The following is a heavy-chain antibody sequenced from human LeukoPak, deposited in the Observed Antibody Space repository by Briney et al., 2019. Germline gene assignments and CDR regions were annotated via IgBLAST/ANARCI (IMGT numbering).Heavy chain of an antibody. D-gene: IGHD1-26*01. CDR3: ARGVSGSYGALFDS. CDR1: GFTFSSYS. Sequence: PGGSLRLSCAASGFTFSSYSMNWVRQAPGKGLEWVSSISSSSSYIYYADSVKGRLTISRDNAKNSLYLQMNSLRAEDTAVYSCARGVSGSYGALFDSWGQGTLVTVSS. J-gene: IGHJ4*02. V-gene: IGHV3-21*01. CDR2: ISSSSSYI.